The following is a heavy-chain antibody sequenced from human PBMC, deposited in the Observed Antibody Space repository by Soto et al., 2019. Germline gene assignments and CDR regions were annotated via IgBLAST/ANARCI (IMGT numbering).Heavy chain of an antibody. CDR3: DAIREVDV. CDR2: ISYDGYSK. J-gene: IGHJ6*02. D-gene: IGHD1-26*01. CDR1: GFTFSSYA. V-gene: IGHV3-30*03. Sequence: GGSLRLSCAASGFTFSSYAMHWVRQAPGKGLEWVALISYDGYSKWYADAVKGRFTISRDNSNNTLFLEMNSLRAEDTDVYLCDAIREVDVWGQGTTVTVSS.